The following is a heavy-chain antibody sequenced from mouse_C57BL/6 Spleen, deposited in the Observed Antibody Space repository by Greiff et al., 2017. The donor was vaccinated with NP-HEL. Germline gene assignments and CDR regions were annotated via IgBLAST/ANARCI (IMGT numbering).Heavy chain of an antibody. V-gene: IGHV5-17*01. CDR1: GFTFSDYG. CDR2: ISSGSSTI. D-gene: IGHD2-1*01. Sequence: EVKLVESGGGLVKPGGSLKLSCAASGFTFSDYGMHWVRQAPEKGLEWVAYISSGSSTIYYADTVKGRFTISSDNAKNTLFLQMTSLRSEDTAMYYCAREGVYYGYFDVWGTGTTVTVSS. J-gene: IGHJ1*03. CDR3: AREGVYYGYFDV.